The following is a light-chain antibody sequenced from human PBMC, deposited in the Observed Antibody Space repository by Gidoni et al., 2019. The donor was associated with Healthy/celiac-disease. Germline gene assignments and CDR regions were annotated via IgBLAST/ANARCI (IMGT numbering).Light chain of an antibody. CDR1: QSVSSY. V-gene: IGKV3-11*01. CDR3: QQRSNWPLP. CDR2: DAS. J-gene: IGKJ4*01. Sequence: EIVLTQSPATLSLSPGERATLSCRASQSVSSYLAWYQKKPGQSPRLLIYDASNRATGIPARVSGSGSGTDFTLTISSLEPEDFAVYYCQQRSNWPLPFGGGTKVEIK.